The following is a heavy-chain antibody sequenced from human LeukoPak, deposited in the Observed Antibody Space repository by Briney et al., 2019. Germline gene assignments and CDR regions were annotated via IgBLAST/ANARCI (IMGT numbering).Heavy chain of an antibody. CDR3: ARDRGGSYGDYIYYGMDV. CDR1: GFTFSSYG. V-gene: IGHV3-33*01. CDR2: IWYDGSNK. Sequence: HSGRSLRLSCAASGFTFSSYGMHWVRQAPGKGLEWVAVIWYDGSNKYYADSVKGRFTISRDNSKNTLYLQMNSLRAEDTAVYYCARDRGGSYGDYIYYGMDVWGKGTTVTVSS. J-gene: IGHJ6*04. D-gene: IGHD4-17*01.